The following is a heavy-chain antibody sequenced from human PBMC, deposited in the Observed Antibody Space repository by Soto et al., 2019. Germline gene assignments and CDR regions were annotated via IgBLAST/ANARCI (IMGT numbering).Heavy chain of an antibody. D-gene: IGHD5-12*01. CDR2: MNPNSGNT. Sequence: ASVKVSCKASGYTFTSYDINWVRQATGQGLEWMGWMNPNSGNTGYAQKFQGRVTMTRNTSISTAYMELSSLRSEDTAVYYCARGQASPTTEAFDIWGQGTMVTVSS. CDR3: ARGQASPTTEAFDI. CDR1: GYTFTSYD. J-gene: IGHJ3*02. V-gene: IGHV1-8*02.